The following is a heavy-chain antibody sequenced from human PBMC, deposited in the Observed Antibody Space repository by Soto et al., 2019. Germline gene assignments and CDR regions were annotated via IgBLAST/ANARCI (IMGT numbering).Heavy chain of an antibody. J-gene: IGHJ6*02. CDR3: ARETKYYDFWSGYVNYYYYGMDV. D-gene: IGHD3-3*01. Sequence: SETLSLTCTVSGGSVSSGSYYWSWIRQPPGKGLEWIGYIYYSGSTNYNPSLKSRVTISVDTSKNQFSLKLSSVTAADTAMYYCARETKYYDFWSGYVNYYYYGMDVWGQGTTVTVSS. CDR1: GGSVSSGSYY. CDR2: IYYSGST. V-gene: IGHV4-61*01.